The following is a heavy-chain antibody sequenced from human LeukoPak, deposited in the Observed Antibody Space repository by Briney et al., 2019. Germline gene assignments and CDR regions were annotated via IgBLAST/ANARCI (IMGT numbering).Heavy chain of an antibody. V-gene: IGHV3-66*01. Sequence: GGSLRLSCAASGFIVSNNYMSWVRQAPGKGLGWVSVIYSGGNTYYADSVKGRFAISRDNSKNTLYLQMNTLRAEDTAVYYCAGSSINILAQHWGQGTLVTVSS. J-gene: IGHJ1*01. D-gene: IGHD3-10*01. CDR3: AGSSINILAQH. CDR2: IYSGGNT. CDR1: GFIVSNNY.